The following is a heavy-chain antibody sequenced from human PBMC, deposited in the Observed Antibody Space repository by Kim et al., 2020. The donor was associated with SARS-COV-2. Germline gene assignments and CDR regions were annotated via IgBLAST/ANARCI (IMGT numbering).Heavy chain of an antibody. D-gene: IGHD1-26*01. J-gene: IGHJ2*01. CDR1: GGSITTNY. CDR2: MYYSGSV. Sequence: SETLSLTCSVSGGSITTNYWSWIRQPPGKGLEWIGYMYYSGSVTYNPSLESRVTLSLDTSKNLFSLNLRSVTVADTAVYYCARDIACVGATLYLGLWGPGTLVTVSS. V-gene: IGHV4-59*01. CDR3: ARDIACVGATLYLGL.